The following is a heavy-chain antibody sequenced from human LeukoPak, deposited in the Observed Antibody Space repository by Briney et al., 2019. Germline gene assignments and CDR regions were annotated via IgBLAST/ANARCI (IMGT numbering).Heavy chain of an antibody. CDR3: ARGRCSGGSCYSDYYYGMDV. Sequence: PGGSLRLSCAASGFTFSSYAMHWVRQAPGKGLEWVAVISYDGSNKYYADSVKGRFTISRDNSKNTLYLQMNSLRAEDTAVYYCARGRCSGGSCYSDYYYGMDVWGQGTTVTVSS. J-gene: IGHJ6*02. D-gene: IGHD2-15*01. V-gene: IGHV3-30-3*01. CDR2: ISYDGSNK. CDR1: GFTFSSYA.